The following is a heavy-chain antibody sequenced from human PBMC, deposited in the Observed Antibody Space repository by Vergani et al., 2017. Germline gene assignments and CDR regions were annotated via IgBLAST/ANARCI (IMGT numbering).Heavy chain of an antibody. CDR2: IWYDGSNK. Sequence: QVQLVESGGGVVQPGRSLRLSCAASGFRFSSYGMNWVRQAPGKGLEWVAVIWYDGSNKYYADSVKGRFTISRDNSQNTVNLQMNSLRVDDTAVYYCAGPXGTSAYYYGGFDYWGQEILVTVSS. CDR3: AGPXGTSAYYYGGFDY. CDR1: GFRFSSYG. V-gene: IGHV3-33*01. D-gene: IGHD3-22*01. J-gene: IGHJ4*02.